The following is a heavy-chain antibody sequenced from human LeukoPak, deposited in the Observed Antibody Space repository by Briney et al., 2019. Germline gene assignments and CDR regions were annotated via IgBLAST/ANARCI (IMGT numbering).Heavy chain of an antibody. D-gene: IGHD2-2*01. CDR2: ISYDGSNK. J-gene: IGHJ4*02. Sequence: PGRSLRLSCAASGFTLSSYAMHWVRQTPGRGLEWVAVISYDGSNKHYADSVKGRFTISRDNSKNTLYLQMNSLRGEDTAVYYCARGPSSTSCFDYWGQGTLVTVSS. CDR1: GFTLSSYA. V-gene: IGHV3-30-3*01. CDR3: ARGPSSTSCFDY.